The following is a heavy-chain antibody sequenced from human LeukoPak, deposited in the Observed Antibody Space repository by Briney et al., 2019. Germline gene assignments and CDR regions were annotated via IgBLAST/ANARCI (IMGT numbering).Heavy chain of an antibody. D-gene: IGHD3-22*01. CDR2: ISGSGGST. CDR3: ARALYYDSSGYYYY. CDR1: GFTFSSYG. J-gene: IGHJ4*02. Sequence: GGTLRLSCAASGFTFSSYGMRWVRPAPGKGLEWVSAISGSGGSTYYADSVKGRFTISRDNAKNSLYLQMNSLRADDTAVYYCARALYYDSSGYYYYWGQGTLVTVSS. V-gene: IGHV3-23*01.